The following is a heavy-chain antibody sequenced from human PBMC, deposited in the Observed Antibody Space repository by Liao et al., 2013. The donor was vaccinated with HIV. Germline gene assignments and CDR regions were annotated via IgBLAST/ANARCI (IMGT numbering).Heavy chain of an antibody. V-gene: IGHV4-4*07. CDR1: GVSITNYY. D-gene: IGHD2-2*01. J-gene: IGHJ6*03. CDR2: IYTSGST. CDR3: ARERRGQLTYYYYHYMDV. Sequence: QVQLQESGPGLVKPSETLSLTCTVSGVSITNYYWSWIRQPAGKGLEWIGRIYTSGSTNYNPSLKSRVTISVDTSKNQFSLKLSSVTAADTAVYFCARERRGQLTYYYYHYMDVWGKGTTVAVSS.